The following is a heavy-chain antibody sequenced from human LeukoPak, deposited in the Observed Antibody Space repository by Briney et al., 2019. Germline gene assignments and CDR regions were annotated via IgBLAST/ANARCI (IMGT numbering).Heavy chain of an antibody. CDR2: MNPNSGNT. CDR3: ARVGEPREPFYFDY. J-gene: IGHJ4*02. Sequence: ASVNVSCKASGYTFISYDINMGRHPPGQGLEWRGWMNPNSGNTGYAQKFQGRVTMTRNTSISTAYMELSSLRSEDTAVYYCARVGEPREPFYFDYWGQGALVTVSS. V-gene: IGHV1-8*01. D-gene: IGHD3-10*01. CDR1: GYTFISYD.